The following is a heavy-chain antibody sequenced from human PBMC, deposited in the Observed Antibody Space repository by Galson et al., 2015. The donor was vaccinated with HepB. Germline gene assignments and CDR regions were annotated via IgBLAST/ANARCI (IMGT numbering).Heavy chain of an antibody. CDR3: ARVRVPAAMGVNWFDP. V-gene: IGHV3-48*04. CDR1: GFTFSAYC. J-gene: IGHJ5*02. Sequence: SLRLSCAASGFTFSAYCMNWVRQAPGKGLECVSNIRSSSTNIYYADSVKGRFTISRDNAKNSLYLQMNSLRAEDTAVYYCARVRVPAAMGVNWFDPWGQGTLVTVPS. CDR2: IRSSSTNI. D-gene: IGHD2-2*01.